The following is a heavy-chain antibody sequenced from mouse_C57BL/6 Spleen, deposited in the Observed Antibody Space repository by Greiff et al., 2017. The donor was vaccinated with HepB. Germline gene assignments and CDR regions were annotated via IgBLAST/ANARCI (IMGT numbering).Heavy chain of an antibody. V-gene: IGHV1-80*01. J-gene: IGHJ1*03. D-gene: IGHD2-3*01. Sequence: VQLQESGAELVKPGASVKISCKASGYAFSSYWMNWVKQRPGKGLEWIGQIYPGDGDTNYNGKFKGKATLTADKSSSTAYMQLSSLTSEDSAVYFCARCPIYDGFYWYFEVWGTGTTVTVSS. CDR1: GYAFSSYW. CDR3: ARCPIYDGFYWYFEV. CDR2: IYPGDGDT.